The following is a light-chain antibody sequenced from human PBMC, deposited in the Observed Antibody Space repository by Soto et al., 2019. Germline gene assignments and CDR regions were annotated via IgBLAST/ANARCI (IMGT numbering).Light chain of an antibody. CDR2: TGS. Sequence: DIPMTQSPSSVSASVGDRVTITCRASQAIDSWLAWYQQKPGEAPKLLIFTGSLLHSGVPPRFSGSGSGTDFALTISSLQPEDVATYYCQQTLSFPPTFGQGTKV. V-gene: IGKV1-12*01. CDR3: QQTLSFPPT. CDR1: QAIDSW. J-gene: IGKJ1*01.